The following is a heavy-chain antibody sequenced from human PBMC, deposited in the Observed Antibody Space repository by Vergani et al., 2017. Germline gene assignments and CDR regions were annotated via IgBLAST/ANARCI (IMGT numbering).Heavy chain of an antibody. CDR1: GGSISSGSYY. CDR3: ARDSGXNYYGSGSYPYYYYGMDV. D-gene: IGHD3-10*01. Sequence: QVQLQESGPGLVKPSQTLSLTCTVSGGSISSGSYYWSWIRQPAGKGLEWIGRIYTSGSTNYNPSLKSRVTISVDTSKNQFSLKLSSVTAADTAVYYCARDSGXNYYGSGSYPYYYYGMDVWGQGTTVTVSS. CDR2: IYTSGST. J-gene: IGHJ6*02. V-gene: IGHV4-61*02.